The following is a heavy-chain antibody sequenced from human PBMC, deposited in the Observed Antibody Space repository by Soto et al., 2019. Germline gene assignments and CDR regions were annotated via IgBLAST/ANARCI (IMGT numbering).Heavy chain of an antibody. CDR3: ARMSGTYYVPDY. CDR2: IYHSGST. D-gene: IGHD1-26*01. V-gene: IGHV4-31*03. CDR1: NASITSSGYY. J-gene: IGHJ4*02. Sequence: QVQLQESGPRLVEASQTLSLTCTVSNASITSSGYYWSWVRQPPGKRLEWIGYIYHSGSTFYSPSLHSRLTISVDTSKNQFSLTLRSVTAADTAVYHCARMSGTYYVPDYWGQGTLVTVSS.